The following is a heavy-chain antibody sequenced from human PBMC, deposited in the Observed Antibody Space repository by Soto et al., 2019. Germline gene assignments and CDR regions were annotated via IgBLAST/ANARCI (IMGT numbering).Heavy chain of an antibody. CDR1: GGTFSSYA. D-gene: IGHD3-3*01. J-gene: IGHJ4*02. Sequence: QVQLVQSGAEVKKPGSSVKVSCKASGGTFSSYAISWVRQAPGQRLEWMGGIIPIFGTANYAQKFQGRVTITADESTSTAYMELSSLRSEDTAVYYCARDPRRYDFWSGLNKLEYYFDYWGQGTLVTVSS. V-gene: IGHV1-69*01. CDR2: IIPIFGTA. CDR3: ARDPRRYDFWSGLNKLEYYFDY.